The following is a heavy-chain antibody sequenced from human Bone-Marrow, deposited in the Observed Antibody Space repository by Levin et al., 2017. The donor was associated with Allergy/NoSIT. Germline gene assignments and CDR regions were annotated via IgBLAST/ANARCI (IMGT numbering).Heavy chain of an antibody. CDR2: IYYSGST. CDR3: ARDSVGGGRDY. V-gene: IGHV4-39*07. J-gene: IGHJ4*02. CDR1: GGSISSSSYY. D-gene: IGHD2-15*01. Sequence: SETLSLTCTVSGGSISSSSYYWGWIRQPPGKGLEWIGSIYYSGSTYYNPSLKSRVTISVDTSKNQFSLKLSSVTAADTAVYYCARDSVGGGRDYWGQGTLVTVSS.